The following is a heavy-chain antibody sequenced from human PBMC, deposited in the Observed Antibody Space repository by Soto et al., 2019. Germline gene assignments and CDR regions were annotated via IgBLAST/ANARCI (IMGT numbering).Heavy chain of an antibody. J-gene: IGHJ4*02. CDR2: INESGST. D-gene: IGHD1-1*01. V-gene: IGHV4-34*01. CDR3: ARGSGIVALPGELEDVKYDY. CDR1: GQSFSGHS. Sequence: QVQLQQWGAGLVKPSETLSLSCAVYGQSFSGHSWAWIRQPPGKGLEWIGEINESGSTYYNPSLTSRVTISTDTSMNQFSLKLSSVSAADTAAYFCARGSGIVALPGELEDVKYDYWGQGTLVNVSS.